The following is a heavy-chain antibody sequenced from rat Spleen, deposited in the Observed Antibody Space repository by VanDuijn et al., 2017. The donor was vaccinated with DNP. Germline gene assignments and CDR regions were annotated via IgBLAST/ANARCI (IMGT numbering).Heavy chain of an antibody. CDR1: GFSLTSHT. CDR2: MSSGGTT. J-gene: IGHJ2*01. CDR3: ARWGDY. V-gene: IGHV2-6*01. Sequence: QVQLKESGPGLVQPSQTLSLTCTVSGFSLTSHTVSWIRQPPGKGLEWIAEMSSGGTTYYNSALKFRLSISRDTSKSQVFLKMNSLQTEDTGMYFCARWGDYWGQGVMVTVSS.